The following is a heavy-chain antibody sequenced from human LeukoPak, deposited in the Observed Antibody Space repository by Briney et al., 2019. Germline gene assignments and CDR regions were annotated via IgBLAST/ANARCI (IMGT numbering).Heavy chain of an antibody. CDR3: ARRAGDYSRPYDY. Sequence: PGGSLRLSCAASGFTFSSYAMSWVRQAPGKGLEWVSLIYSGGSTYYTDSVKGRFTISRDNSKNTLYLQMNSLRAEDTAVYYCARRAGDYSRPYDYWGQGILVTVSS. J-gene: IGHJ4*02. D-gene: IGHD3-22*01. CDR1: GFTFSSYA. CDR2: IYSGGST. V-gene: IGHV3-53*01.